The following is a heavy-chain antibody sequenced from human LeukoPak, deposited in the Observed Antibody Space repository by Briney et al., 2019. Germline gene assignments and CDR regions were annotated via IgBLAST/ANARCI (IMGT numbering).Heavy chain of an antibody. CDR3: ARDRLIFGGSGRADWFDP. Sequence: SETLSLTCTVSGGSISSYYWSWIRQPPGKGLEWIGYICYSGSTNYNPSLKSRVTISVDTSKNQLSLKLTSVTAADTAVYYCARDRLIFGGSGRADWFDPWGQGTLVTVSS. J-gene: IGHJ5*02. CDR2: ICYSGST. V-gene: IGHV4-59*01. CDR1: GGSISSYY. D-gene: IGHD3-10*01.